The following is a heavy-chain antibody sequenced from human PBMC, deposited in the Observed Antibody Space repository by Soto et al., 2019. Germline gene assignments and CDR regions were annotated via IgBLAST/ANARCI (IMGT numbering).Heavy chain of an antibody. CDR3: ARELAGVFFGLAVAGRQYFDY. J-gene: IGHJ4*02. V-gene: IGHV1-69*13. Sequence: SVKVSCKASGGTFSSYAISWVRQAPGQGLEWMGGIIPIFGTANYAQKFQGRVTITADESTSTAYMELSSLRSEDTAVYYCARELAGVFFGLAVAGRQYFDYWGQGTLVTVSS. D-gene: IGHD6-19*01. CDR1: GGTFSSYA. CDR2: IIPIFGTA.